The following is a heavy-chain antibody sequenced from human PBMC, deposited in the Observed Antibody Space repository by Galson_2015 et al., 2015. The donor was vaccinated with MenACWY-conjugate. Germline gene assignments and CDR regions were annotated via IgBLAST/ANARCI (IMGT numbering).Heavy chain of an antibody. CDR1: GYTSTTYY. CDR3: AREDMIRGSGYDFDF. V-gene: IGHV1-2*06. D-gene: IGHD5-12*01. CDR2: IDPGSGGT. Sequence: SVKVSCKASGYTSTTYYMHWMRQAPGQGLEWMGRIDPGSGGTDFAQKFQGRVTMTRDTSISTAYMEFSRLRSDDTAVYYCAREDMIRGSGYDFDFWGQGTLVTVS. J-gene: IGHJ4*02.